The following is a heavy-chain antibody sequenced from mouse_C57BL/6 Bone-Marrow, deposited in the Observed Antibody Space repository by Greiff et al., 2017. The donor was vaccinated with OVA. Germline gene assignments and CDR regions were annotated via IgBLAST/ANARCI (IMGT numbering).Heavy chain of an antibody. CDR3: ARDGSSYEAHFDY. D-gene: IGHD1-1*01. CDR2: IDPGGGET. CDR1: GFTFKDYD. V-gene: IGHV14-2*01. J-gene: IGHJ2*01. Sequence: EVKLMESGAELVKPGASVKLSCTASGFTFKDYDMPWVKQRTEQGLEWIGRIDPGGGETKYAPKFKGKATITADTSSNTAYLQLRSLTSEDTAVDYCARDGSSYEAHFDYWGQGTTLTASS.